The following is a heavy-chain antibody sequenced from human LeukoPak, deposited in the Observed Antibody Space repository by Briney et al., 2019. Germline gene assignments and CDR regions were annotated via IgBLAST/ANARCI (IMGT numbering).Heavy chain of an antibody. CDR1: GGSISSGSYY. Sequence: SETLSLTCTVSGGSISSGSYYWSWIRQPAGKGLEWIGRIYTNGSTNYNPSLKSRVTISVDTSKNQFSLKLSSVTAADTAVYYCARDSHGDYVRYFDYWGQGTLVTVSS. V-gene: IGHV4-61*02. CDR3: ARDSHGDYVRYFDY. J-gene: IGHJ4*02. CDR2: IYTNGST. D-gene: IGHD4-17*01.